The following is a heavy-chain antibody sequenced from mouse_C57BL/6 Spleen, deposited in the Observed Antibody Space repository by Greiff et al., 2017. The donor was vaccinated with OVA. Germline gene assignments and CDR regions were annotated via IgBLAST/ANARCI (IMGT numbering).Heavy chain of an antibody. CDR3: ARNHYGSSYDY. CDR2: IDPSDSYT. V-gene: IGHV1-69*01. J-gene: IGHJ2*01. D-gene: IGHD1-1*01. CDR1: GYTFTSYW. Sequence: QVQLQQSGAELVMPGASVKLSCKASGYTFTSYWMHWVKQRPGQGLEWIGEIDPSDSYTNYNQKFKGKSTFPVDKSSSTAYMQLSSLTSEDSAVYYCARNHYGSSYDYWGQGTTLTVAS.